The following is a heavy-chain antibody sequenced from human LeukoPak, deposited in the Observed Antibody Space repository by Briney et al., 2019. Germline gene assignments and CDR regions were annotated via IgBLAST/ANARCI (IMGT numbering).Heavy chain of an antibody. CDR2: TSGRGGST. Sequence: GGSVRLSCAACGFTFSSYAMTWLSQAPGKGLEWRSATSGRGGSTYYADSVKCRFTISRDNCKSSLYPQMNSIRAEDTAVYYCAKDRAMVSDWGEGTLVTVSS. D-gene: IGHD5-18*01. J-gene: IGHJ4*02. CDR1: GFTFSSYA. V-gene: IGHV3-23*01. CDR3: AKDRAMVSD.